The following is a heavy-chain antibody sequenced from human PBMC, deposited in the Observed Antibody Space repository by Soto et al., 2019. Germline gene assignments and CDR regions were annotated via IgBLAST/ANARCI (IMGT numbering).Heavy chain of an antibody. J-gene: IGHJ6*02. CDR1: GFTFSTYS. Sequence: EVQLVESGGGSVQPGGSLRLSCEDSGFTFSTYSMNWVRQAPGKGLEWVSYISSSGSPIYYADSVKGRFTISRDNAKKSLYLQMNSLRDEDTAVYYCARDRGYSGSWYYGMDVWGQGTTVTVSS. CDR3: ARDRGYSGSWYYGMDV. CDR2: ISSSGSPI. D-gene: IGHD6-13*01. V-gene: IGHV3-48*02.